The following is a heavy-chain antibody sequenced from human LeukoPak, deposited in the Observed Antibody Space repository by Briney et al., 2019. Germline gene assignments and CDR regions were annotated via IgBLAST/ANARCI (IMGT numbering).Heavy chain of an antibody. Sequence: PSQTLSLTCAVSGGSISSGGYSWSWIRQPPGKGLEWIGYIYHSGSTNYNPPLKSRVTISVDTSKNQFSLKLSSVTAADTAVYYCARSIVGATTYYFDYWGQGTLVTVSS. V-gene: IGHV4-30-2*01. CDR1: GGSISSGGYS. J-gene: IGHJ4*02. CDR2: IYHSGST. CDR3: ARSIVGATTYYFDY. D-gene: IGHD1-26*01.